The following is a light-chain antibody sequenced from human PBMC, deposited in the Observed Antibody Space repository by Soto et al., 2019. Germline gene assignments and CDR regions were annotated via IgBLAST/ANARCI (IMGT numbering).Light chain of an antibody. CDR1: QGISNY. CDR2: ETS. J-gene: IGKJ4*01. CDR3: QQTRSYPST. Sequence: DIQLTQSPSSLSASVGDRVTITCRASQGISNYLAWYKKRPGKVPQLLIYETSILQSVVSSRCSGMFSWTDCTLTISSLKAEDLSTDYGQQTRSYPSTVGGGTKFDI. V-gene: IGKV1-9*01.